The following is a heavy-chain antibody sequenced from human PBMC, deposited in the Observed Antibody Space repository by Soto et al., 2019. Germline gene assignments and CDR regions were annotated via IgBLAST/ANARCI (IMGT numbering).Heavy chain of an antibody. CDR3: AIEGTNSGSYRPNAFDI. CDR2: IIPIFGTA. D-gene: IGHD1-26*01. Sequence: QVQLVQSGAEVKKPGSSVKVSCKASGGTFSSYAISWVRQAPGQGLEWMGGIIPIFGTANYAQKFQGRVTITADESTSTAYMELSSLRSEDTAVYYCAIEGTNSGSYRPNAFDIWGQGTMVTVSS. J-gene: IGHJ3*02. CDR1: GGTFSSYA. V-gene: IGHV1-69*01.